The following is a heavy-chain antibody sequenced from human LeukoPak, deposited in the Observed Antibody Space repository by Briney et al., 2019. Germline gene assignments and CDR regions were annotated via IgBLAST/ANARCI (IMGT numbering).Heavy chain of an antibody. CDR2: ASFHVSNT. V-gene: IGHV3-30*04. CDR3: ARERSWNGPLDY. CDR1: GFIFSDST. D-gene: IGHD1-1*01. J-gene: IGHJ4*02. Sequence: GGSLRLSCAASGFIFSDSTMHWVRQAPGQGLEWVAAASFHVSNTYYADSIKGRFTISRDNSKNTVYLQMNSLRTEDTAVYYCARERSWNGPLDYWGQGTLVTVSS.